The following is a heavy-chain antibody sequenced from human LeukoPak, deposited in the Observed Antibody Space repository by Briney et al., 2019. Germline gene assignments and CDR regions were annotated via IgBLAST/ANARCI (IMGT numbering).Heavy chain of an antibody. D-gene: IGHD2-2*01. V-gene: IGHV4-39*01. CDR2: IYYSGST. Sequence: SETLSLTCTVSGGSISSSSYYWGWIRQPPGKGLGWIGSIYYSGSTYYNPSLKSRVAISVDTSKNQFSLKLSSVTAADTAVYYCARQEVVPEAYYYYYMDVWGKGTTVTVSS. CDR1: GGSISSSSYY. J-gene: IGHJ6*03. CDR3: ARQEVVPEAYYYYYMDV.